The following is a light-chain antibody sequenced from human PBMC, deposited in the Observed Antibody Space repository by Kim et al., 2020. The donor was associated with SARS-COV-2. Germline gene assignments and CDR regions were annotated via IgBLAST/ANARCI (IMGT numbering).Light chain of an antibody. J-gene: IGKJ1*01. V-gene: IGKV3-20*01. Sequence: ENVLTQSPGTLSLSPGETATLSCRASQTVGNNFLAWYQQKPGQAPRLLIFGASRRATGIQDRFSGSASGTDFTLTISRLEPEDFAVYYCHQDGSSRQTFGQGTKLDIK. CDR3: HQDGSSRQT. CDR2: GAS. CDR1: QTVGNNF.